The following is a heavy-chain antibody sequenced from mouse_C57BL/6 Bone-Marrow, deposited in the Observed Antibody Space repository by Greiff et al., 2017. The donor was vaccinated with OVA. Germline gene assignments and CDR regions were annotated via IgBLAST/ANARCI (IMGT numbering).Heavy chain of an antibody. Sequence: VQLQQPGAELVKPGASVKMSCKASGYTFTSYWITWVKQRPGQGLEWIGDIYPGSGSTNYNEKFKSKATLTVDTSSSTAYMQLSSLTSEDSAVYYCARRTYYSNYGAWFAYWGQGTLVTVSA. D-gene: IGHD2-5*01. V-gene: IGHV1-55*01. J-gene: IGHJ3*01. CDR2: IYPGSGST. CDR3: ARRTYYSNYGAWFAY. CDR1: GYTFTSYW.